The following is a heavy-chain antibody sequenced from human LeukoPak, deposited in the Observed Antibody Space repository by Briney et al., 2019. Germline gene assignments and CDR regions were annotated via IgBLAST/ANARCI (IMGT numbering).Heavy chain of an antibody. Sequence: SETLSLTCTVSGGSISSGYYWGWIRQPPGKGLEWIGSIYHSGSPYYNPSLKSRVTISVDTSKNQFSLKLSSVTAADTAVYYCASEYCSGGSCYSGYWGQGTLVTVSS. CDR3: ASEYCSGGSCYSGY. J-gene: IGHJ4*02. D-gene: IGHD2-15*01. CDR1: GGSISSGYY. CDR2: IYHSGSP. V-gene: IGHV4-38-2*02.